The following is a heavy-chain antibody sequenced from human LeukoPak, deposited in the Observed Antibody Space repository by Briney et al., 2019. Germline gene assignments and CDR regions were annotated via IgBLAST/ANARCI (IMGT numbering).Heavy chain of an antibody. CDR3: ARSGYYYGSGSYYSGAFDY. D-gene: IGHD3-10*01. CDR2: ISGSSNTI. Sequence: GGSLRLSCAASGFTFSSYNMNWVRQAPGKGLEWVSYISGSSNTIFYADSVRGRFTISRDNAKNSLYLQMNSLRAEDTAVYYCARSGYYYGSGSYYSGAFDYWGQGTLVTVSS. V-gene: IGHV3-48*04. J-gene: IGHJ4*02. CDR1: GFTFSSYN.